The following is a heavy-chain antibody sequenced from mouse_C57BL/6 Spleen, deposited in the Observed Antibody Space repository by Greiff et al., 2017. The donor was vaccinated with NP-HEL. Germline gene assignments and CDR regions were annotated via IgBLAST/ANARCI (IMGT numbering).Heavy chain of an antibody. J-gene: IGHJ2*01. CDR1: GYSFTGYY. CDR2: INPSTGGT. CDR3: ARGWLRFDY. Sequence: VQLKESGPELVKPGASVKISCKASGYSFTGYYMNWVKQSPEKSLEWIGEINPSTGGTTYNQKFKAKATLTVDKSSSTAYMQLKSLTSEDSAVYYCARGWLRFDYWGQGTTLTVSS. V-gene: IGHV1-42*01. D-gene: IGHD2-2*01.